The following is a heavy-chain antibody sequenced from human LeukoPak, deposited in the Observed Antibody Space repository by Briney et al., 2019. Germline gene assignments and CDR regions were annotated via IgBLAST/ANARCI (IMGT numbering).Heavy chain of an antibody. CDR1: GYSFTSYW. CDR2: IYPGDSDT. D-gene: IGHD6-19*01. CDR3: ASAVSVAGTRGWFDP. J-gene: IGHJ5*02. V-gene: IGHV5-51*01. Sequence: GESLKISCKGSGYSFTSYWIGWVRQMPGKGPEWMGIIYPGDSDTRYSPSFQGQVTISADKSISTAYLQWSSLKASDTAMYYCASAVSVAGTRGWFDPWGQGALVTVSS.